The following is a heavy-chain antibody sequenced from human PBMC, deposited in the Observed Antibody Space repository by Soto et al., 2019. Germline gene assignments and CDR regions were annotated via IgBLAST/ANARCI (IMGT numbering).Heavy chain of an antibody. CDR1: GGIFSSHA. D-gene: IGHD6-6*01. CDR3: AREYSSSSQYLYFDV. Sequence: QVQLVQSGAEVKKPGSSVKVSCKVSGGIFSSHAIGWVRQAPGQGLEWMAGIIPITGTTNHAQKFQGRVTVTADESTTTVYMELSSLTAEDTAVYYCAREYSSSSQYLYFDVWGRGTLVTVSP. CDR2: IIPITGTT. J-gene: IGHJ2*01. V-gene: IGHV1-69*01.